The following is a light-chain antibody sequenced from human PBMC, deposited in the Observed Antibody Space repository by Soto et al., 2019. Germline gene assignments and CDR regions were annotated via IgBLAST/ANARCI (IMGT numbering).Light chain of an antibody. CDR2: DAS. Sequence: QSALTQPASVSGSPGQSITISCTGTSSDVGSYNLVSWYQQHPGKAPKLMIYDASKRPSGVPDRFSGSKSGNTASLTISGLQAEDEADYYCCSYAGSYTRAVFGGGTQLTVL. CDR3: CSYAGSYTRAV. CDR1: SSDVGSYNL. J-gene: IGLJ7*01. V-gene: IGLV2-11*01.